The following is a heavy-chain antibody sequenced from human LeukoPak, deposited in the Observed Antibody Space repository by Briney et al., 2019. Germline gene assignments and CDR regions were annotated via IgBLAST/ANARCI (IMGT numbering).Heavy chain of an antibody. CDR1: GYTFTGYY. V-gene: IGHV1-2*02. CDR3: ARGKASYDAFDI. J-gene: IGHJ3*02. CDR2: INPNSGDT. Sequence: GASVKVSCKASGYTFTGYYMHWVRQAPGQGLEWMGWINPNSGDTNYAQKFQGRVTMTRDTSISTANMELSRLKSDDTAVYYCARGKASYDAFDIWGQGTMVTVSS. D-gene: IGHD2-21*01.